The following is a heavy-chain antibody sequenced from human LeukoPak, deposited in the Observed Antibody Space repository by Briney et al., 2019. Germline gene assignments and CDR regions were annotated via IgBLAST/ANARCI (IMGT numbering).Heavy chain of an antibody. D-gene: IGHD2-2*01. CDR3: AKSSDGSTSFDQ. CDR1: GFTFRTYA. CDR2: ISDSGGTT. J-gene: IGHJ4*02. Sequence: GGSLRLSRAASGFTFRTYAMSWVRQAPGKGPEWVSGISDSGGTTYYVDSVKGRFTISRDNSKNTLYLQINSLRAEDMALYYCAKSSDGSTSFDQWGQGTLVTVSS. V-gene: IGHV3-23*01.